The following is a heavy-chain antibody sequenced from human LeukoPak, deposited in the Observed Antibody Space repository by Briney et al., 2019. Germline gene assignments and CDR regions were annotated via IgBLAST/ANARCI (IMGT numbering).Heavy chain of an antibody. Sequence: GGSLRLSCAASGFTFSSYAMSWVRQAPGKGLEWVSAISGSGGSTYYADSVKGRFTISRDNSKNTLYLQMNSLRAEDTAVYYCASRMGGHRYFDYWGQGTLVTVSS. D-gene: IGHD1-26*01. CDR2: ISGSGGST. V-gene: IGHV3-23*01. CDR1: GFTFSSYA. J-gene: IGHJ4*02. CDR3: ASRMGGHRYFDY.